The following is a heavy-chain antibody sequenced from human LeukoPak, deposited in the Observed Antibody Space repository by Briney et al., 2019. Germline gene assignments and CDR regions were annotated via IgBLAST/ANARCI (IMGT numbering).Heavy chain of an antibody. V-gene: IGHV1-2*02. Sequence: ASVKVSCTASGYTFTGYYMHWVRQAPGQGLEWMGWINPNSGGTNYAQKFQGRVTMTRDTSISTAYMELSRLRSDDTAVYYCARSPNDLLSGYDIDGGFDLWGQGTAVTVSS. CDR1: GYTFTGYY. CDR3: ARSPNDLLSGYDIDGGFDL. CDR2: INPNSGGT. J-gene: IGHJ3*01. D-gene: IGHD3-9*01.